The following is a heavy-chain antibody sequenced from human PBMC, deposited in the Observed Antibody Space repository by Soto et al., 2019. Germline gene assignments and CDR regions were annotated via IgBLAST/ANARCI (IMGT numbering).Heavy chain of an antibody. Sequence: GSGPTLVNPTQTLTLTCTFSGFSLSTSGMCVSWIRQPPGKALEWLARIDWDDDKYYSTSLKTRLTISKDTSKNQVVLTMTNMDPVDTATYYCARIKAEGGSTRLPMDVWGKGTTVTVSS. CDR1: GFSLSTSGMC. CDR2: IDWDDDK. CDR3: ARIKAEGGSTRLPMDV. V-gene: IGHV2-70*11. J-gene: IGHJ6*04. D-gene: IGHD2-2*01.